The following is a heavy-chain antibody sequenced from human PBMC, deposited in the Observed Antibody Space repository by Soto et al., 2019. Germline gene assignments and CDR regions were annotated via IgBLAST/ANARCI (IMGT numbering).Heavy chain of an antibody. D-gene: IGHD3-22*01. CDR1: GGSMDNHY. CDR2: IYYSGNT. V-gene: IGHV4-59*11. J-gene: IGHJ3*02. CDR3: ARVSYYYDSSGYYMRAFDI. Sequence: SETLSLTCTVSGGSMDNHYWSWIRQPPEKGLEWIGYIYYSGNTDYNPSLKSRVSISVDTSRNQFSLKLSSVTAADTAIYYCARVSYYYDSSGYYMRAFDIWGQGTMVTVSS.